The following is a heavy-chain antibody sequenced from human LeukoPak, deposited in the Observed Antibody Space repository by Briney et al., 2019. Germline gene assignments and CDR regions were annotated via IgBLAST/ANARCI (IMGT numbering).Heavy chain of an antibody. Sequence: GESLKISCKGSGYSFISYWIAWVRQMPGKGLEWMGIICPGDSDTRYSPSFQGQVTISADKSISTAYLQWSSLKASDTAMYYCASQVGGSGTYYYFDYWGQGTPVTVSS. D-gene: IGHD3-10*01. V-gene: IGHV5-51*01. CDR3: ASQVGGSGTYYYFDY. J-gene: IGHJ4*02. CDR2: ICPGDSDT. CDR1: GYSFISYW.